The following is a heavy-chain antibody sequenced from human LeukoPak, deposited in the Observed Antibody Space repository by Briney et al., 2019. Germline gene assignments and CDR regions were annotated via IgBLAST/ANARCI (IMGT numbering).Heavy chain of an antibody. CDR3: ARVRATVPD. CDR2: INAGNGNT. CDR1: GFTFSNYA. V-gene: IGHV1-3*01. D-gene: IGHD4-17*01. J-gene: IGHJ4*02. Sequence: GGSLRLSCLASGFTFSNYAMTWVRQAPGQRLEWMGWINAGNGNTKYSQKFQGRVTITRDTSASTAYMELSSLRSEDTAVYYCARVRATVPDLGQGTLVTVSS.